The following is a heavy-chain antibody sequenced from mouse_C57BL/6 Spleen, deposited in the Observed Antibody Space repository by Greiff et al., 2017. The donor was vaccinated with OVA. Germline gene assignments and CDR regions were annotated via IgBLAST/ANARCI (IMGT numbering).Heavy chain of an antibody. CDR2: IYPGDGDT. CDR3: AKTTVVAPDYVDY. CDR1: GYAFSSYW. J-gene: IGHJ2*01. V-gene: IGHV1-80*01. D-gene: IGHD1-1*01. Sequence: QVQLQQSGAELVKPGASVKISCKASGYAFSSYWMNWVKQRPGKGLEWIGQIYPGDGDTNYNGKFKGKATLTADKSSSTAYMQLSSLTSEDSAVYFCAKTTVVAPDYVDYWGQGTTLTVSS.